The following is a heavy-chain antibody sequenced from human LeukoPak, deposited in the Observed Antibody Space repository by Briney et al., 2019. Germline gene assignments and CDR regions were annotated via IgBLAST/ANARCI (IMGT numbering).Heavy chain of an antibody. CDR2: ISGSGSSI. Sequence: PGGSLRLSCVASGFTFSRFEMNWVRQAPGKGLEWVSYISGSGSSIYYADSVKGRFTISRDNAKNSLYLQMNSLRDEDTALYYCARDLITGIVGATGYWGQGTLVTVSS. CDR3: ARDLITGIVGATGY. J-gene: IGHJ4*02. V-gene: IGHV3-48*03. CDR1: GFTFSRFE. D-gene: IGHD1-26*01.